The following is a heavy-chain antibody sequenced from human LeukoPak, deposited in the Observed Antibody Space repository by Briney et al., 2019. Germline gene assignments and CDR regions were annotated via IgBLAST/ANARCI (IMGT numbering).Heavy chain of an antibody. CDR2: INAGNGNT. Sequence: EASVKVSYKASGYTFTSYAMHWVRQAPGQRLEWMGWINAGNGNTKYSQKFQGRVTITRDTSASTAYMELSSLRSEDTAVYYCARESSGWYWRFDPWGQGTLVTVSS. D-gene: IGHD6-19*01. V-gene: IGHV1-3*01. J-gene: IGHJ5*02. CDR1: GYTFTSYA. CDR3: ARESSGWYWRFDP.